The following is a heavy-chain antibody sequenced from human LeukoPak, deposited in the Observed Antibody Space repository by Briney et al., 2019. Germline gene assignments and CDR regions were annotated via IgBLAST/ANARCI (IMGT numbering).Heavy chain of an antibody. CDR2: IYHSGTP. J-gene: IGHJ4*02. Sequence: SQTLSLTCNVSRYSISSGYFWAWIRQPPGKGLEWIGSIYHSGTPYFNPSLRSRVTILVDTAKNQFSLNLSSVTAADTAVYYCARTSSSGLVGGYYFDYWGQGTLVTVSS. V-gene: IGHV4-38-2*02. D-gene: IGHD6-19*01. CDR1: RYSISSGYF. CDR3: ARTSSSGLVGGYYFDY.